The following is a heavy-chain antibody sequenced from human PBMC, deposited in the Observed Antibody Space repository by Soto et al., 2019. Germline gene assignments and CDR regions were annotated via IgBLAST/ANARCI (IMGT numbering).Heavy chain of an antibody. V-gene: IGHV3-30*03. CDR1: GFTVSTYG. D-gene: IGHD2-8*02. Sequence: QVQLVESGGGVVQPGRSLRLSCAVSGFTVSTYGMHWVRQAPGKGLEWVAVISRDGGTKYYADSMKGRFTISRDNSRNPLFLEMNSLRGDDMAVYYCTGEVASGYWGQGTLVTVSS. CDR2: ISRDGGTK. CDR3: TGEVASGY. J-gene: IGHJ4*02.